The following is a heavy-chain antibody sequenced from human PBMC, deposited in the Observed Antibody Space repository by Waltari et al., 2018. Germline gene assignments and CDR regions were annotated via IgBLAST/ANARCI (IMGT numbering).Heavy chain of an antibody. CDR3: ARFPLGMVQGVHYYYGMDV. Sequence: QVQLVGSGGGVVQPGRSLRLSCAASGFSFSGYGMHWVRQAPGKGLEWVAVIWHDGSNTYYADSVRGRFTISRDNSKNTLFLQMNSLRDEDTAVYYCARFPLGMVQGVHYYYGMDVWGQGTTVTVSS. CDR1: GFSFSGYG. J-gene: IGHJ6*02. CDR2: IWHDGSNT. D-gene: IGHD3-10*01. V-gene: IGHV3-33*01.